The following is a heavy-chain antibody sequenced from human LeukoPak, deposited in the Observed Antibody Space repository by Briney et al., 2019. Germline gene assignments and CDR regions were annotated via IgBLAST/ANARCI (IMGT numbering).Heavy chain of an antibody. D-gene: IGHD3-22*01. J-gene: IGHJ5*02. Sequence: GGSLRLSCAASGFTFSSYGMHWVRQAPGKGLEWVAVISYDGINKYYADSVKGRFTISRDNSKNTLYLQMNSLKPEDTAVYYCAKEGSDDYYDSSGYFPWFDPWGQGTLVTVSS. V-gene: IGHV3-30*18. CDR3: AKEGSDDYYDSSGYFPWFDP. CDR1: GFTFSSYG. CDR2: ISYDGINK.